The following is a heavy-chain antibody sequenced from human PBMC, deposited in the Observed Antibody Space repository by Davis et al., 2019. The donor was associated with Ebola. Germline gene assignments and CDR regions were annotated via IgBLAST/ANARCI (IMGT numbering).Heavy chain of an antibody. Sequence: GESLKISCAASRFTFSSYWMSWVRQAPGKGLEWVANIKQDGSEKYYVDSVKGRFTISRDNAKNSLYLQMNSLRAEDTAVYYCLHTNNYYYYGMDVWGQGTTVTVSS. CDR3: LHTNNYYYYGMDV. D-gene: IGHD1-1*01. V-gene: IGHV3-7*03. CDR1: RFTFSSYW. CDR2: IKQDGSEK. J-gene: IGHJ6*02.